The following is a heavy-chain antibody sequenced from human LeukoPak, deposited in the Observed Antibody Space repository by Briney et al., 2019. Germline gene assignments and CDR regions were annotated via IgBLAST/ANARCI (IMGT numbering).Heavy chain of an antibody. CDR2: ISYDGSNK. CDR3: ARDLDY. V-gene: IGHV3-30-3*01. J-gene: IGHJ4*02. Sequence: GGSLRLSCAVSGLTFRNYAMSWVRQAPGKGLEWVAVISYDGSNKYYADSVKGRFTISRDNSKNTLYLQMNSLRAEDTAVYYCARDLDYWGQGTLVTVSS. CDR1: GLTFRNYA.